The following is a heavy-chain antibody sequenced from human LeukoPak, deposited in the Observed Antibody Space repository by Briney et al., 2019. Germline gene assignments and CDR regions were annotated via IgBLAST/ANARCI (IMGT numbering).Heavy chain of an antibody. V-gene: IGHV3-33*08. CDR1: GFTFSSYS. CDR3: ARSTSDRVSSPGCAY. Sequence: GGSLRLSCAASGFTFSSYSMNWVRQAPGKGLEWMAVIWYDGSNKYYADSVKGRFTISRDNSKNTLYLQMNSLRAEDTAVYYCARSTSDRVSSPGCAYWGQGTLVTVSS. CDR2: IWYDGSNK. J-gene: IGHJ4*02. D-gene: IGHD2-2*01.